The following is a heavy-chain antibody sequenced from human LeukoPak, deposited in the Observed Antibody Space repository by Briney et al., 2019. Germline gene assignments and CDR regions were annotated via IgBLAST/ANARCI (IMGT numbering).Heavy chain of an antibody. V-gene: IGHV3-7*01. D-gene: IGHD6-19*01. CDR1: GFTFSSYW. CDR2: IKQDGSEK. Sequence: GGSLRLSCAASGFTFSSYWMSWVRQAPGKGREWVANIKQDGSEKYYVDSVKGRFTISRDNAKNSLYLQMTSLRAEDTAVYYCARGARQWLVPDFDYWGQGTLVTVSS. J-gene: IGHJ4*02. CDR3: ARGARQWLVPDFDY.